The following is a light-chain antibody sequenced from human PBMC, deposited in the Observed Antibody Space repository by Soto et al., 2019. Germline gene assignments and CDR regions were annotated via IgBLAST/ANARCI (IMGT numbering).Light chain of an antibody. CDR2: DVS. V-gene: IGLV2-14*01. CDR3: ASYTSDSTYV. CDR1: SSDVGGYEY. Sequence: QSALTQPASVSGSPGQSITIPCTGTSSDVGGYEYVSWYQQHPGKVPKLMIYDVSKRPSGVSNRFSGSKSGNTASLTISGLQAEDEADYYCASYTSDSTYVFGTGTKVTVL. J-gene: IGLJ1*01.